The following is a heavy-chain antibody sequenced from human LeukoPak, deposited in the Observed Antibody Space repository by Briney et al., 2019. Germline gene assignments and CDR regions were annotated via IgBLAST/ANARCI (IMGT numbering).Heavy chain of an antibody. CDR1: GFTVSSNY. CDR2: IYSGGST. J-gene: IGHJ6*03. D-gene: IGHD6-13*01. V-gene: IGHV3-53*01. Sequence: GGSLRLSCAASGFTVSSNYMSWVRQAPGTGLEWVSVIYSGGSTYYADSVKGRFTMSRDNSKNTLYLQMNSLRAEDTAVYYCASQRYSSSWYGRWYNYYYYYMDVWGKGTTVTVSS. CDR3: ASQRYSSSWYGRWYNYYYYYMDV.